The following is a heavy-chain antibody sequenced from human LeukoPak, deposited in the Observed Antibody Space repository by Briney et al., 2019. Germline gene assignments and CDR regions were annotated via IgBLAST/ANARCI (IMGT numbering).Heavy chain of an antibody. CDR1: GFTFSTYW. V-gene: IGHV3-74*01. D-gene: IGHD4-17*01. CDR2: IIVDGSIA. J-gene: IGHJ4*02. CDR3: ARDYGEGGYYFDY. Sequence: GGSLRLSCAASGFTFSTYWMHWVRQAPGKGLGWLSRIIVDGSIANTTDSVKGGLTISREKIKNTRYLQMNSLRAEDTAVYYCARDYGEGGYYFDYWGQGTLVTVSS.